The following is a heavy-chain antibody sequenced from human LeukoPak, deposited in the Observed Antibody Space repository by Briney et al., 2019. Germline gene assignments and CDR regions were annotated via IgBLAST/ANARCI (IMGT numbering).Heavy chain of an antibody. V-gene: IGHV3-66*01. J-gene: IGHJ4*02. CDR2: IYSGGST. Sequence: GGSLRLSCAASGFTFSNAWMSWVRQAPGKGLEWVSVIYSGGSTYYADSVKGRFTISRDNSKNTLYLQMNSLRAEDTAVYYCARVREIAAAFFDYWGQGTLVTVSS. D-gene: IGHD6-13*01. CDR1: GFTFSNAW. CDR3: ARVREIAAAFFDY.